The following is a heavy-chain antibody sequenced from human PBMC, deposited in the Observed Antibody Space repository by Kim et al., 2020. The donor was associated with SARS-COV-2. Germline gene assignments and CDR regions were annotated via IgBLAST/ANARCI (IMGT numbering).Heavy chain of an antibody. CDR3: ARLFRVAPPDS. Sequence: SETLSLTCTVSSGSISVSGTSFHWGWIRQSPGKGLEWIGSIYYSGSTYYNPSLRSRVAISVDTSKNQFSLKVTSVSAADTAVYYCARLFRVAPPDSWGQG. V-gene: IGHV4-39*01. D-gene: IGHD2-15*01. J-gene: IGHJ4*02. CDR1: SGSISVSGTSFH. CDR2: IYYSGST.